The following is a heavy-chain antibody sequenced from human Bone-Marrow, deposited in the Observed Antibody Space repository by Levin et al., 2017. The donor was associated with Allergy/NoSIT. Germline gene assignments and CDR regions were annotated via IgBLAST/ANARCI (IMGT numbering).Heavy chain of an antibody. J-gene: IGHJ1*01. CDR2: IYPGDSGT. CDR3: ARPLKINTWRAEYFQH. V-gene: IGHV5-51*01. CDR1: GYSFSSYW. Sequence: GESLKISCQGSGYSFSSYWIGWVRQMPGKGLEWMGIIYPGDSGTRYSPSFQGQVTISVDKSMNTAYLQWRSLRASDTAMYYCARPLKINTWRAEYFQHWGQGTLVTVSS.